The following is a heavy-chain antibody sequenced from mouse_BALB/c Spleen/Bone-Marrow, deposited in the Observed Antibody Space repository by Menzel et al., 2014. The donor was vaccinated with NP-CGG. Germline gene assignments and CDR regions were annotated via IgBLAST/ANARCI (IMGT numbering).Heavy chain of an antibody. D-gene: IGHD2-4*01. J-gene: IGHJ3*01. CDR2: IRGKSNNYAT. V-gene: IGHV10-1*02. CDR1: GFTSNTYA. CDR3: VRQNYDYAWFAY. Sequence: EVQVVESGGGLVQPKGSLKLSCAASGFTSNTYAMNWVRQAPGKGLEWVARIRGKSNNYATYYADSVKDRFTISRDDSQSMLYLQMNNLKTEDTAMYYCVRQNYDYAWFAYWGQGTLVTVSA.